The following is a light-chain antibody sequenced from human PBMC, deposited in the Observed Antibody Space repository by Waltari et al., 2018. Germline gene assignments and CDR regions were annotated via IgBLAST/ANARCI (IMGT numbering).Light chain of an antibody. V-gene: IGLV1-51*01. CDR2: DNN. CDR1: SSNIGGYY. J-gene: IGLJ1*01. CDR3: GAWDTSLTAYI. Sequence: QSVLTQPPSVSGDPGQRVTISCTGSSSNIGGYYVYWYQQFPGTALKLLIYDNNKRPSGISDRFSGSKSGTSASLTITGLQPGDEADYYCGAWDTSLTAYIFGAGTRLTVL.